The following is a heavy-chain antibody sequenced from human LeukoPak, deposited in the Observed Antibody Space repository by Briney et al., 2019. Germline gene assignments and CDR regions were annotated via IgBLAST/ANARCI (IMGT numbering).Heavy chain of an antibody. CDR2: IYPDDSDT. J-gene: IGHJ4*02. CDR3: ARPVEMATSPFDC. Sequence: GESLKISCKGSGYIFANYWIAWVRQMPGKGLEWMGIIYPDDSDTRYSPSFQGQVTISADKSIATAYLHWSSLKASDTAMYYCARPVEMATSPFDCWGQGTLVTVSS. V-gene: IGHV5-51*01. CDR1: GYIFANYW. D-gene: IGHD5-24*01.